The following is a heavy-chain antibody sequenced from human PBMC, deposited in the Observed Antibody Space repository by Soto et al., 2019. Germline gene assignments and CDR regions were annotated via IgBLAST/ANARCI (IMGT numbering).Heavy chain of an antibody. D-gene: IGHD3-3*01. Sequence: QVQLVATGGGVVQPGRSLRLSCAASGFTFSSYGMHWVRQAPGKGLEWVAVIWYDGSNKYYADSVKGRFTISRDNSKNTLYLQMNSLRAEDTAVYYCARDDDFWSGYYTADDAFDIWGQGTMVTVSS. CDR1: GFTFSSYG. V-gene: IGHV3-33*01. J-gene: IGHJ3*02. CDR2: IWYDGSNK. CDR3: ARDDDFWSGYYTADDAFDI.